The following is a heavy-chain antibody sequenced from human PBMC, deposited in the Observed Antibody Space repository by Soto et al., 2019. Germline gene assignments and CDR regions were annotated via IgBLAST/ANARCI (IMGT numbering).Heavy chain of an antibody. J-gene: IGHJ4*02. CDR1: GNTFTSYD. Sequence: GASGKVSCKASGNTFTSYDINWVRQATGHGLEWMGWINPNSGNIGYAQKFQGRVTMTRDTAIRTAYMEVSRLRSDDPAVYYCARGRASGSYYLLDYWGQGTLVTVSS. CDR3: ARGRASGSYYLLDY. CDR2: INPNSGNI. D-gene: IGHD3-10*01. V-gene: IGHV1-8*01.